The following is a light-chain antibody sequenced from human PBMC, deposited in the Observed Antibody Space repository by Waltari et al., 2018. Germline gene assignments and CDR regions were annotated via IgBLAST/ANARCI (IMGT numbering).Light chain of an antibody. Sequence: QSVLTQPPSASGTPGQSVTISCSGSSSNIGSNSVNWYQQLPGSAPKLLIYNDEHRPSGVPDRFSSSKSGTSASLASSGLQSEDEADYYCAAWDDSLNGWVFGGGTKLTVL. CDR1: SSNIGSNS. J-gene: IGLJ3*02. CDR2: NDE. CDR3: AAWDDSLNGWV. V-gene: IGLV1-44*01.